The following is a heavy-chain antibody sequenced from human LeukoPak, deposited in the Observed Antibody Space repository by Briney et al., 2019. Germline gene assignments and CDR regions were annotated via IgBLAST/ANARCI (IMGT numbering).Heavy chain of an antibody. D-gene: IGHD3-3*02. V-gene: IGHV3-21*01. Sequence: GGSLRLSCAASGFTFSSYSMNWVRQAPGKGLEWVSSISSSSSYICYADSVKGRFTISRDNAKNSLYLQMNSLRAEDTAVYYCARDPPIYQGISSYYYGMDVWGQGTTVTVSS. J-gene: IGHJ6*02. CDR3: ARDPPIYQGISSYYYGMDV. CDR1: GFTFSSYS. CDR2: ISSSSSYI.